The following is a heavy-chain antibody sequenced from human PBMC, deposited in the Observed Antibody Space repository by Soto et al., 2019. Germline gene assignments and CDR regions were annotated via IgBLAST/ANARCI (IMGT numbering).Heavy chain of an antibody. Sequence: QVQVVQSGDEVKKPGASVKVSCKASGYTFTNYGFSWVRQAPEQGLEWMGWISGYNGNTKYAEKFQGRVTMTTDTSTSTAHMELRSLRSDDTAVYYCAREGQAPYYYYGMDVW. CDR1: GYTFTNYG. J-gene: IGHJ6*01. CDR3: AREGQAPYYYYGMDV. CDR2: ISGYNGNT. V-gene: IGHV1-18*01.